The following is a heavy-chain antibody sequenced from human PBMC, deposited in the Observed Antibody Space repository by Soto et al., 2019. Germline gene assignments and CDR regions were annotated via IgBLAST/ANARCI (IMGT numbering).Heavy chain of an antibody. D-gene: IGHD3-16*01. Sequence: ASVKVSCKASGYISTYIHWVRQAPGQGLEWIGIINLNDASTRYARDLEGRVTVTRDMSTSTVYMELTSLKFDDTAAYYCARGPGYYDNSNYFYWGQGTPVTVSS. J-gene: IGHJ4*01. CDR3: ARGPGYYDNSNYFY. CDR1: GYISTY. CDR2: INLNDAST. V-gene: IGHV1-46*01.